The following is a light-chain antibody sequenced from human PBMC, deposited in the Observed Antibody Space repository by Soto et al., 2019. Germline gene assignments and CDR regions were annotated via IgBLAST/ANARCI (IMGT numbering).Light chain of an antibody. Sequence: QSVLTQPPSVSGAPGQRVTISCTGSSSNIGARYDVHWYQQLPGTAPKLLIYDNGNRPSGVPDRFSGSKSGTSASLAITGLQDEDEADYYCQSYDDSLAWVFGGGTKLTVL. V-gene: IGLV1-40*01. J-gene: IGLJ3*02. CDR3: QSYDDSLAWV. CDR2: DNG. CDR1: SSNIGARYD.